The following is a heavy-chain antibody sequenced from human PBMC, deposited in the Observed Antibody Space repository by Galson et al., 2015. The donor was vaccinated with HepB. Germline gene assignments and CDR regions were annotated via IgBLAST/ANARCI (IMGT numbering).Heavy chain of an antibody. D-gene: IGHD1-26*01. CDR1: GYTFANYG. CDR3: ARNGSYLIDY. J-gene: IGHJ4*02. Sequence: SVKVSCKASGYTFANYGVSWVRQAPGQGLEWMGWISGYNDNTNYAQKFQGRVTMTTDPSTSTAYMELRSLRSDDTAVYYCARNGSYLIDYWGQGTLVTVSS. CDR2: ISGYNDNT. V-gene: IGHV1-18*01.